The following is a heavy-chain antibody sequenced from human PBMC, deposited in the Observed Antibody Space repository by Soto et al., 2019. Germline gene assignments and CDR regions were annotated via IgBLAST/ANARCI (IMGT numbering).Heavy chain of an antibody. D-gene: IGHD2-2*01. CDR2: ISGSGGST. J-gene: IGHJ5*02. Sequence: GGSLRLSCAASGFTFSSYAMSWVRQAPGKGLEWVSAISGSGGSTYYADSVKGRFTISRDNSKNTLYLQMNSLRAEDTAVYYCAREIVPAVMPNNWFDPWGQGTLVTVSS. CDR3: AREIVPAVMPNNWFDP. V-gene: IGHV3-23*01. CDR1: GFTFSSYA.